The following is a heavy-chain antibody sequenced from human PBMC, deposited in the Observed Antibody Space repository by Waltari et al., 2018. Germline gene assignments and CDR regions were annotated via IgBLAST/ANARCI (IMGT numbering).Heavy chain of an antibody. CDR3: ATGTGSGSPSDAFDI. CDR1: GSPFPDYS. Sequence: EVQLVQSGAEVKQPGATVKISCKASGSPFPDYSLPCVQQAPGKGLEWMGRVDPEDGETIYAEKFQGSVTINADTSTDTAYMELSSLRSEDTAVYYCATGTGSGSPSDAFDIWGQGKMVTVSS. J-gene: IGHJ3*02. CDR2: VDPEDGET. V-gene: IGHV1-69-2*01. D-gene: IGHD1-26*01.